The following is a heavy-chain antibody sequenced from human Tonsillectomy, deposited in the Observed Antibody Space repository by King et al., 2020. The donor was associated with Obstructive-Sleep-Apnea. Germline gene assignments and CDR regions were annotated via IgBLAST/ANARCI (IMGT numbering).Heavy chain of an antibody. Sequence: VQLVQSGAEVKKPGESLRISCKGSGYSFTSYWISWVRQMPGKGLEWMGRIDPSDSYTNYSPSFQGHVTISADKSISTAYLQWSSLKASATAMYYCASLGYCSSTRCYYHDAYYYYYGMDVWGQGTTVTVSS. CDR3: ASLGYCSSTRCYYHDAYYYYYGMDV. CDR1: GYSFTSYW. D-gene: IGHD2-2*01. CDR2: IDPSDSYT. J-gene: IGHJ6*02. V-gene: IGHV5-10-1*01.